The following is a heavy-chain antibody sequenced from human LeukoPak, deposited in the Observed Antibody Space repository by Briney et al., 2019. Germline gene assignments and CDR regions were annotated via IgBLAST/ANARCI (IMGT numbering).Heavy chain of an antibody. CDR1: GGSISSYY. V-gene: IGHV4-59*01. CDR2: IYYSGST. Sequence: PSETLSLTCTVSGGSISSYYWSWIRQPPGKGLEWIGYIYYSGSTNYNPSLKSRVTISVDTSKNQFSLKLSSVTAADPAVYYCARQAPTVYYFDYWGQGTLVTVSS. CDR3: ARQAPTVYYFDY. J-gene: IGHJ4*02. D-gene: IGHD1-14*01.